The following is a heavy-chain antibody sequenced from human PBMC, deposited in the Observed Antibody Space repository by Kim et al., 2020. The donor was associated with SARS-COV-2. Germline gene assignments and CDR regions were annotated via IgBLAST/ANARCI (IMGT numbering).Heavy chain of an antibody. CDR3: ARSITIFGVVITFDY. Sequence: PSLKSRVTISVGKSKNQFSLKLSSVTAVDTAVYYCARSITIFGVVITFDYWGQGTLVTVSS. J-gene: IGHJ4*02. D-gene: IGHD3-3*01. V-gene: IGHV4-4*02.